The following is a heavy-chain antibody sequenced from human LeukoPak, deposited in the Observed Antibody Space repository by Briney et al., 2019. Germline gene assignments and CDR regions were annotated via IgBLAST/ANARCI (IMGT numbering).Heavy chain of an antibody. J-gene: IGHJ5*02. CDR3: AKDRGHGSGSLEGFDP. CDR1: GFTFSSYA. Sequence: GGSLRLSCAASGFTFSSYAMSWVRQAPGKGLEWVSAISGSGGSTYYADSVKGRFTISRDNSKNTLYMQMNSLRDEDTAVYYCAKDRGHGSGSLEGFDPWGQGTLVTVPS. CDR2: ISGSGGST. D-gene: IGHD3-10*01. V-gene: IGHV3-23*01.